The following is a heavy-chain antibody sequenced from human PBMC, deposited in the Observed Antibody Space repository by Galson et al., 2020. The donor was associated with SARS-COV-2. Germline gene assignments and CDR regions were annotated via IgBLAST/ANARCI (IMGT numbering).Heavy chain of an antibody. D-gene: IGHD4-4*01. CDR2: IYHSGST. CDR3: ARYRYSNSRYYYYGMDV. CDR1: GYSISSGYY. V-gene: IGHV4-38-2*02. J-gene: IGHJ6*02. Sequence: SETLSLTCTVSGYSISSGYYWGWIRQPPGKGLEWIGSIYHSGSTYYNPSLKSRVTISVDTSKNQFSLKLSSVTAADTAVYYCARYRYSNSRYYYYGMDVWGQGTTVTVSS.